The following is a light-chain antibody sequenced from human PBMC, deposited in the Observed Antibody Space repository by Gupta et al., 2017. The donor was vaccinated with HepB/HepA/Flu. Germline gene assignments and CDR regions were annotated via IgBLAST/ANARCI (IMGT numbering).Light chain of an antibody. J-gene: IGLJ3*02. CDR1: SSHIGAGYG. CDR3: QSYDNNRSIRV. Sequence: QPVLTQPPSVSGAPVQRVTISCAGSSSHIGAGYGVHWYQQLPGSAPRVLIYGDTDRPSGVPDRFSGSKSGTSASLAITGLQAEDEASYYCQSYDNNRSIRVFGGGTKLTVL. V-gene: IGLV1-40*01. CDR2: GDT.